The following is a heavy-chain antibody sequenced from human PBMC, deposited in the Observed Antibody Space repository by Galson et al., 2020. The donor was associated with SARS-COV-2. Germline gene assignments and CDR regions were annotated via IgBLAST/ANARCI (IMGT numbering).Heavy chain of an antibody. Sequence: GESLKISCAASGFTFNNYAMNWLRQAPGKGLEWVSGVSGSGSTTYYAGSVKGRFTISRDNSQNTLYLQMNSLRVEDTAIYYCAKRHRDSSGFDYWGQGARVTVSS. V-gene: IGHV3-23*01. CDR3: AKRHRDSSGFDY. J-gene: IGHJ4*02. CDR2: VSGSGSTT. D-gene: IGHD3-22*01. CDR1: GFTFNNYA.